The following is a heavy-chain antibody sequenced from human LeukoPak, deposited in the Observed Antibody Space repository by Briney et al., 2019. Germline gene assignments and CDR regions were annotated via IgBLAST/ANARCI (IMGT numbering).Heavy chain of an antibody. CDR1: GGSISSYY. CDR3: ARGAENQLLTWFDP. D-gene: IGHD2-2*01. CDR2: IYYSGST. V-gene: IGHV4-59*01. J-gene: IGHJ5*02. Sequence: SSETLSLTCTVSGGSISSYYWSWIRQSPGKGLEWIGHIYYSGSTKYNPSLKSRVTISADTSKNQFSLKLYSVTAADTAVYYCARGAENQLLTWFDPWGQGTLVTVSS.